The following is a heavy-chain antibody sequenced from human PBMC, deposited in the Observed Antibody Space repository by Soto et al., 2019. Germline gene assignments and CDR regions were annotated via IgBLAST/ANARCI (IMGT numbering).Heavy chain of an antibody. CDR1: GGSFSGYY. D-gene: IGHD3-10*01. V-gene: IGHV4-34*01. CDR2: INHSGST. J-gene: IGHJ6*04. CDR3: ARDRVSYYDMAV. Sequence: SETLSLTCAVYGGSFSGYYWSWIRQPPGKGLEWIGEINHSGSTNYNPSLKSRVTISVDTSKNQFSLKLRSVTAADTAVYYCARDRVSYYDMAVWGKGTLATLSS.